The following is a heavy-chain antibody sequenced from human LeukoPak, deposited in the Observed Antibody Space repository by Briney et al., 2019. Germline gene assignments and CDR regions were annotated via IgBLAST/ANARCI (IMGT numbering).Heavy chain of an antibody. D-gene: IGHD2/OR15-2a*01. CDR2: IIPIFGTA. V-gene: IGHV1-69*13. CDR1: GGTFSSYA. CDR3: ASPTHDLNSDPLPYDY. Sequence: ASVKVSCKASGGTFSSYAISWVRQAPRQGLEWTGAIIPIFGTANYAQKFQGRVTITADESTSTAYMELSSLRSEDTAVYYCASPTHDLNSDPLPYDYWGQGTLVTVSS. J-gene: IGHJ4*02.